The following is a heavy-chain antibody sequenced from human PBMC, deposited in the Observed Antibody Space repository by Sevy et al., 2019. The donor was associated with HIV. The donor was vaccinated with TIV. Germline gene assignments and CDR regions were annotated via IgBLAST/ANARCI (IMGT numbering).Heavy chain of an antibody. CDR2: ISSDGSST. D-gene: IGHD5-18*01. CDR1: GFTFSSNW. V-gene: IGHV3-74*01. Sequence: GGSLRLSCAASGFTFSSNWMHWVRQAPGKGLVWVSYISSDGSSTSYADSVKGRFTISRDNAKNTLFLQMNSLRAEDTAVYFCAKKGYSSGIFYYFDYWGQGTLVTVSS. CDR3: AKKGYSSGIFYYFDY. J-gene: IGHJ4*02.